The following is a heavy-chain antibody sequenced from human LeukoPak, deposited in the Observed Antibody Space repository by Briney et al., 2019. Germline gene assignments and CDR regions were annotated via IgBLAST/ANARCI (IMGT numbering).Heavy chain of an antibody. D-gene: IGHD6-13*01. CDR1: GGTFSSYA. V-gene: IGHV1-69*01. CDR3: ARETIAAAGTVAFDI. J-gene: IGHJ3*02. CDR2: IIPIFGTA. Sequence: SVKVSCKASGGTFSSYAISWVRQAPGQGLEWMGGIIPIFGTANYAQKFQGRVTITADESTSTAYMELRSLRSDDTAVYYCARETIAAAGTVAFDIWGQGTMVTVSS.